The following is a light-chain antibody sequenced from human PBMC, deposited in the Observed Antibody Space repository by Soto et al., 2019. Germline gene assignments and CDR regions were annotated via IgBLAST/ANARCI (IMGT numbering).Light chain of an antibody. CDR2: EGS. V-gene: IGLV2-23*01. J-gene: IGLJ1*01. Sequence: QSALTQPASGSGSPGQSITISCTGTSSDVGSYNLVSWYQQHPGKAPKLMIYEGSKRPSGVSNRFSGSKSGNTASLTISGLQAEDEADYYCCSYAGSFYVFGTGTKVTVL. CDR1: SSDVGSYNL. CDR3: CSYAGSFYV.